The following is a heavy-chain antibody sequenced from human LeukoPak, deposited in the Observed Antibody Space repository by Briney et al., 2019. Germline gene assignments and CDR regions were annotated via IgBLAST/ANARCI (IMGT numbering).Heavy chain of an antibody. V-gene: IGHV3-48*03. CDR1: GFTFSSYE. D-gene: IGHD6-13*01. J-gene: IGHJ4*02. CDR2: TTSSGITT. Sequence: GGSLRLSCAASGFTFSSYEMNWVRQAPGKGLEWVSYTTSSGITTQYADSVKGRFTISRDNAKSSVYLQMNSLRAEDTAIYYCARESTRGSNWDSFDYWGQGTLVTVSS. CDR3: ARESTRGSNWDSFDY.